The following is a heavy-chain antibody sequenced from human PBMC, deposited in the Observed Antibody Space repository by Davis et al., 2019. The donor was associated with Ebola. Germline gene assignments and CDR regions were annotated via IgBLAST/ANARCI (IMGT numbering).Heavy chain of an antibody. J-gene: IGHJ3*02. CDR3: ARPYYDSSGQEAFDI. V-gene: IGHV5-10-1*01. CDR1: GYSFTSYW. D-gene: IGHD3-22*01. Sequence: GESLKISCKGSGYSFTSYWISWVRQMPGKGLEWMGRIDPSDSYTNYSPSFQGHVTISADKSISTAYLQWSSLKASDTAMYYCARPYYDSSGQEAFDIWGQGTMVTVSS. CDR2: IDPSDSYT.